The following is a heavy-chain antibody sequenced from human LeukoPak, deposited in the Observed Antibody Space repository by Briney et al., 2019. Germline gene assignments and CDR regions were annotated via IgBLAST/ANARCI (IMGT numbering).Heavy chain of an antibody. Sequence: GGSLRLSCAASGFTFSSYWMHWVRQAPGKGLVWVSRINSDGSSTSYADSVKSRFTISRDNAKNTLYLQMNSLRAEDTAVYYCAREYRVVVVVAAPDVWGQGTTVTVSS. D-gene: IGHD2-15*01. V-gene: IGHV3-74*01. CDR3: AREYRVVVVVAAPDV. CDR2: INSDGSST. J-gene: IGHJ6*02. CDR1: GFTFSSYW.